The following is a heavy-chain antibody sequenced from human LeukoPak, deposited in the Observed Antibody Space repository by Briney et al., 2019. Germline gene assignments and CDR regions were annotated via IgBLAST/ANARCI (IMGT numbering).Heavy chain of an antibody. J-gene: IGHJ4*02. CDR2: ISGSGGST. V-gene: IGHV3-23*01. CDR1: GFTLSRCW. D-gene: IGHD3-22*01. CDR3: ARIDSSGYYPPDY. Sequence: GGSLRLSCVASGFTLSRCWMSWVRQAPGKGLEWVSAISGSGGSTYYADSVKGRFTISRDNSKNTLYLQMNSLRAEDTAVYYCARIDSSGYYPPDYWGQGTLVTVSS.